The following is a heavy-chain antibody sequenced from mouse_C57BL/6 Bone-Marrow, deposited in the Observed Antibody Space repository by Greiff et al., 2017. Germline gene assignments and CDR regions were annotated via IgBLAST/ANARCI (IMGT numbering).Heavy chain of an antibody. Sequence: EVKLVESGGGLVKPGGSLKLSCAASGFTFSSYAMSWVRQTPEKRLEWVATISDGGSYTYYPDTVKGRFTISRDNAKNNLYLQMSHLKSEDTAMYYCARDGGFAYWGQGTLVTVSA. V-gene: IGHV5-4*01. CDR2: ISDGGSYT. CDR1: GFTFSSYA. J-gene: IGHJ3*01. CDR3: ARDGGFAY.